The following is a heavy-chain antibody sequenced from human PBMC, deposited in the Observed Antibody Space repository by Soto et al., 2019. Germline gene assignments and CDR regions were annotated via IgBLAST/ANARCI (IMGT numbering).Heavy chain of an antibody. CDR1: GYTFNNYN. CDR3: ARGYYDSPGYHAVWFDP. D-gene: IGHD3-22*01. CDR2: INPSGGSR. J-gene: IGHJ5*02. V-gene: IGHV1-46*02. Sequence: GASVKVSCKASGYTFNNYNIHWVRQAPGHGLEWMGVINPSGGSRSYAQKLQGRVTMTRDTSTSTVYMELSSLRYEDTAVYFCARGYYDSPGYHAVWFDPWGQGTLVTVSS.